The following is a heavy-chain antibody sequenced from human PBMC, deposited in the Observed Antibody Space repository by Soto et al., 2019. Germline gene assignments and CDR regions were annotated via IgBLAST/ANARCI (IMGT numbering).Heavy chain of an antibody. D-gene: IGHD3-22*01. CDR2: INAGNGNT. V-gene: IGHV1-3*01. Sequence: ASVKVSCKASGYTFTSYAMHWVRQAPGQRLEWMGWINAGNGNTKYSQKFQGRVTITRDTSASTAYMELSSLRSEDTAVYYCARSLYYDSSGPYAFDIWGQGTMVTVSS. J-gene: IGHJ3*02. CDR3: ARSLYYDSSGPYAFDI. CDR1: GYTFTSYA.